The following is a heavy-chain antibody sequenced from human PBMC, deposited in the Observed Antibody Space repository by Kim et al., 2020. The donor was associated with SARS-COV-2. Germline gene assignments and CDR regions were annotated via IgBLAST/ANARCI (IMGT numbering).Heavy chain of an antibody. J-gene: IGHJ5*02. CDR2: IKHDGSGQ. D-gene: IGHD1-26*01. Sequence: GGSLRLSCAASGFTFSNYWMTWVRQTPGKGLEWVAIIKHDGSGQYYVDSLKGRFTISRDNAKDSLYLQMNSLRAEDTALYHCAIGAGSCVFDPWGQGTLVTVSS. CDR1: GFTFSNYW. CDR3: AIGAGSCVFDP. V-gene: IGHV3-7*01.